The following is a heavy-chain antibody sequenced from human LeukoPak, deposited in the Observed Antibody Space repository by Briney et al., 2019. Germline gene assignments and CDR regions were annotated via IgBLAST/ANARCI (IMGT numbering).Heavy chain of an antibody. V-gene: IGHV1-69*04. D-gene: IGHD2-15*01. Sequence: SVKVSCKASGGTFSSYAISWVRQAPGQGLEWMGRIIPILGIANYAQKFQGRVTITADKSTSTAYMELSSLRSEDTAVYYCARDGWHTAIKFDYWGQGTLVTVSS. CDR3: ARDGWHTAIKFDY. J-gene: IGHJ4*02. CDR2: IIPILGIA. CDR1: GGTFSSYA.